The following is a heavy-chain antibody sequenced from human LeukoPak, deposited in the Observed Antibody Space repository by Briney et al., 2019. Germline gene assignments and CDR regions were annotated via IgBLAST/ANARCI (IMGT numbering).Heavy chain of an antibody. Sequence: GGSLRLSCAASGFTFSSYWMSWVRQAPGKGLEWVANIKQDGSEKYYVDSVKGRFTISRDNAKNSLYLQMNSLRAEDTAVYYCARDGIGYDYVWGSYRYNHYYMDVWGKGTTVTISS. D-gene: IGHD3-16*02. V-gene: IGHV3-7*01. CDR2: IKQDGSEK. CDR1: GFTFSSYW. J-gene: IGHJ6*03. CDR3: ARDGIGYDYVWGSYRYNHYYMDV.